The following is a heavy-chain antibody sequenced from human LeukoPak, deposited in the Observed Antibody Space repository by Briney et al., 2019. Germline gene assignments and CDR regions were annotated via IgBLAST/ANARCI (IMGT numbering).Heavy chain of an antibody. D-gene: IGHD3-16*02. CDR2: INDSGGST. J-gene: IGHJ4*02. Sequence: PGGSLRLSCAASGFTFSSYAMTWVRQAPGKGLEWVSSINDSGGSTYYADSVKGRFTISRDNSKNTLYLQRNSLRAEDTAVYYCAREGIIWGTYRYFDYWGQGTLVTVSS. CDR3: AREGIIWGTYRYFDY. CDR1: GFTFSSYA. V-gene: IGHV3-23*01.